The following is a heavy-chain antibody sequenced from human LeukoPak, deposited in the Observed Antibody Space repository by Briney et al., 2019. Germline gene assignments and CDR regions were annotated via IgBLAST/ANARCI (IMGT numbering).Heavy chain of an antibody. CDR3: ARDPPYYDILTGHFDY. V-gene: IGHV1-18*01. CDR1: GYTFTSYG. CDR2: ISAYNGNT. D-gene: IGHD3-9*01. Sequence: ASVKVSCKASGYTFTSYGISWVRQAPGQGLEWMGWISAYNGNTNYAQKLQGRVTMTTGTSTSTAYMELRSLRSDDTAVYYCARDPPYYDILTGHFDYWGQGTLVTVSS. J-gene: IGHJ4*02.